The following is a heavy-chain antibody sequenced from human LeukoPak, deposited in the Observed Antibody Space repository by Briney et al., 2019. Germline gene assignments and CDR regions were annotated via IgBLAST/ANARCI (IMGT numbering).Heavy chain of an antibody. V-gene: IGHV3-21*01. D-gene: IGHD3-3*02. CDR1: GFTFSRYW. CDR3: AREKSFLEWLSTGRRDGYYMDV. CDR2: ISSSSSSYK. Sequence: GGSLRLSCAASGFTFSRYWMSWVRQAPGKGLEWVSSISSSSSSYKYYADSVKGRFTVSRDNAKNSLYLQMNSLRAEDTAVYYCAREKSFLEWLSTGRRDGYYMDVWGKGTTVTVSS. J-gene: IGHJ6*03.